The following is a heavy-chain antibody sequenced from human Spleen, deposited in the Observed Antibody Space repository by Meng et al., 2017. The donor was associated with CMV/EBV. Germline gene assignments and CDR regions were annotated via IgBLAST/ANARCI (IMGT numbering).Heavy chain of an antibody. Sequence: FAGTYMSWVRQAPGQGVGWMGWINPSNGDPDYAHSFRGRVTMTSDTSISTVSMGLNSLTSADTAMYYCARNADACSGGACPSWWLDPWGQGTLVTVSS. V-gene: IGHV1-2*02. J-gene: IGHJ5*02. CDR3: ARNADACSGGACPSWWLDP. D-gene: IGHD2-15*01. CDR1: FAGTY. CDR2: INPSNGDP.